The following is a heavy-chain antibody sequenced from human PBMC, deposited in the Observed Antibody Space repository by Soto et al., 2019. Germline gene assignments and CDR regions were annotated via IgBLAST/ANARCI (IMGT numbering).Heavy chain of an antibody. V-gene: IGHV1-69*02. CDR3: ARGGWIELLHFDY. D-gene: IGHD5-18*01. J-gene: IGHJ4*02. CDR2: IIPIGGIA. Sequence: SVKVSCKASGGTFSSYIISWVRQAPGHGLEWMGRIIPIGGIANYEQKFQGRVTMTRDTSTSTVYMELSSLRSEDTAVYYCARGGWIELLHFDYWGQGTLVTVSS. CDR1: GGTFSSYI.